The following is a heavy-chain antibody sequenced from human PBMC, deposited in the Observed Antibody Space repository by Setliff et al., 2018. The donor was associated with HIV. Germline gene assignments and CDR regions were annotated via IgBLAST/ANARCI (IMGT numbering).Heavy chain of an antibody. D-gene: IGHD3-10*01. V-gene: IGHV3-7*03. Sequence: GESLKISCAASGFVFSDFWMSWARQAPGKGLEWVANINDDGNKKWYVGSARGRFTISRDNAKKSLFLQMNSLRAEDTAVYYCARATDYYGSAIYIHYYYMDVWGKGTTVTVSS. CDR2: INDDGNKK. J-gene: IGHJ6*03. CDR1: GFVFSDFW. CDR3: ARATDYYGSAIYIHYYYMDV.